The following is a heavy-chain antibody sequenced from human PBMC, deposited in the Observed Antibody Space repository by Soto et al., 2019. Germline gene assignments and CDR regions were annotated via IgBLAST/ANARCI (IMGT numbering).Heavy chain of an antibody. CDR3: AKDGNWLDVYYDV. J-gene: IGHJ4*02. D-gene: IGHD3-16*01. CDR2: VSASGRSR. Sequence: EVQLLESGGGLVQPGGSLRLSCVGSGIEFSNYAMSWVRQAPGKGLEWVSIVSASGRSRYHADSVKGRFTTSRDNSKNTLYLHMTNLRAEDTAVYYCAKDGNWLDVYYDVWGQGTPVTVSS. CDR1: GIEFSNYA. V-gene: IGHV3-23*01.